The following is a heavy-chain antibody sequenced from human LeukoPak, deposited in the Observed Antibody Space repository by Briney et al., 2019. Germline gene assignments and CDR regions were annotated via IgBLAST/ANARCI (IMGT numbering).Heavy chain of an antibody. Sequence: SETLSLTCAVYGGSFSGYYWSWIRQPPGKGLEWIGEINHSGSTNYNPSLKSRVTISVDTSKNQFSLKLSSVTAADTAVYYCARGSRSPLYYYYGMDVWGKGTTVTVSS. CDR1: GGSFSGYY. CDR3: ARGSRSPLYYYYGMDV. V-gene: IGHV4-34*01. J-gene: IGHJ6*04. D-gene: IGHD3-10*01. CDR2: INHSGST.